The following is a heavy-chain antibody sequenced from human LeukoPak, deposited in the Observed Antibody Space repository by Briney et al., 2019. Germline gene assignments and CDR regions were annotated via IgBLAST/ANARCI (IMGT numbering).Heavy chain of an antibody. D-gene: IGHD5-18*01. CDR1: GFTFSSYA. V-gene: IGHV3-23*01. CDR2: ISGSGGST. CDR3: AKSGGRTLWKYYYYYYMDV. Sequence: PGGSLRLSCAASGFTFSSYAMRWVRQAPGKGLEWVSAISGSGGSTYYADSVKGRFTISRDNSKNTLYLQMNSLRAEDTAVYYCAKSGGRTLWKYYYYYYMDVWGKGTTVTVPS. J-gene: IGHJ6*03.